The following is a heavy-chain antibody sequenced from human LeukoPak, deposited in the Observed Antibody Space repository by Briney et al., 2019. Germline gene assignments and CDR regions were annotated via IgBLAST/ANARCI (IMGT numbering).Heavy chain of an antibody. CDR1: GGSFSDYQ. CDR2: ISHSGTT. D-gene: IGHD3-16*01. V-gene: IGHV4-34*01. J-gene: IGHJ3*02. Sequence: SETLSLTCAVSGGSFSDYQWNWVRQSPGKGLEWLGEISHSGTTTYNPSLKSRVTISVDTSKNQFSLKLRSVTAADTAVYYCARGLVWRFLLDSRRDSFDIWGQGTTITVSS. CDR3: ARGLVWRFLLDSRRDSFDI.